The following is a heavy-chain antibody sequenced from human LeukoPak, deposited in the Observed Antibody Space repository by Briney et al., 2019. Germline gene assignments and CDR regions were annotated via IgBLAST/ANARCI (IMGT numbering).Heavy chain of an antibody. Sequence: GGTLRLSCAASGFTFSSYGMSWVRQAPGKGLEWVSAISGGGGSTYYADSLQGRFTISRDNSKNTLHLQMNNVRAEDTALYYCMKLPTMIIVIDTDFEYWGQGAQVTVSS. D-gene: IGHD2-21*01. CDR1: GFTFSSYG. CDR3: MKLPTMIIVIDTDFEY. J-gene: IGHJ4*02. V-gene: IGHV3-23*01. CDR2: ISGGGGST.